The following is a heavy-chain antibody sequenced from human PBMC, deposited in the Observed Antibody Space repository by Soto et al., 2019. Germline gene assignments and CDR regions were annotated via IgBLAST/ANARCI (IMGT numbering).Heavy chain of an antibody. Sequence: PSETLSLTCTVSGGSISSGDYYWSWIRQPPGKGLEWIGYIYYSGSTYYNPSLKSRVTISVDTSKNQFSLKLSSVTAADTAVYYCARXYVDTAMVLVADDAFDIWGQGTMVTVSS. CDR2: IYYSGST. D-gene: IGHD5-18*01. CDR3: ARXYVDTAMVLVADDAFDI. J-gene: IGHJ3*02. V-gene: IGHV4-30-4*01. CDR1: GGSISSGDYY.